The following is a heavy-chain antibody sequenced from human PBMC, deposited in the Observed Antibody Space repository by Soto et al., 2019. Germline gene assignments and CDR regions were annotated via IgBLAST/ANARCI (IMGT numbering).Heavy chain of an antibody. CDR2: IWYDGTKK. J-gene: IGHJ3*01. D-gene: IGHD3-22*01. V-gene: IGHV3-33*01. CDR3: ARAGLHPFSPPINRHYDSSEDAFDL. Sequence: QVQLVESGGGVVQPGRSLRLSCAASGFTFSDYGIHWVRQAPGKGLEWVALIWYDGTKKYYVDSVKGRFTISRDNSKSTVVLQLSSLRAEDTAIYYGARAGLHPFSPPINRHYDSSEDAFDLWGQGTTVIVS. CDR1: GFTFSDYG.